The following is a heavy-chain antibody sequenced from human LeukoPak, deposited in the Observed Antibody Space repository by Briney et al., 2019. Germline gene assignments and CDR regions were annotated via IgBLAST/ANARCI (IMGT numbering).Heavy chain of an antibody. D-gene: IGHD3-22*01. V-gene: IGHV1-46*01. CDR1: GYTFTSYY. Sequence: ASVKVSCKASGYTFTSYYMHWVRQAPGQGLEWMGIINPSGGSTSYAQKFQGRVTMTRDMSTSTVYMELSSLRSEDTAVYYCATASLPTGYYDSSGYFFVGYWGQGTLVTVSS. CDR3: ATASLPTGYYDSSGYFFVGY. J-gene: IGHJ4*02. CDR2: INPSGGST.